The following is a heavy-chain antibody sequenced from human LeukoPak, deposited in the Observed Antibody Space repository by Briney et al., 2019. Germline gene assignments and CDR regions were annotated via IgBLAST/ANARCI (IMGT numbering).Heavy chain of an antibody. J-gene: IGHJ4*02. D-gene: IGHD1-14*01. CDR3: ASRGYDRTIRR. Sequence: ASETLSLTCAVYGGSFSGYYWSWIRQPPGKGLEWIGEINHSGSTNYNPSLKSRVTISVDTSKNQFSLKLSSVTAADTAVYYCASRGYDRTIRRWGQGTLVTVSS. CDR1: GGSFSGYY. CDR2: INHSGST. V-gene: IGHV4-34*01.